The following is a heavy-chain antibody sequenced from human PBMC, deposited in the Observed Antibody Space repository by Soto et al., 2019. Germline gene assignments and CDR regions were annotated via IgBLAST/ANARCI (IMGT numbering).Heavy chain of an antibody. CDR2: INAGNGNT. CDR1: GYTFTSYA. J-gene: IGHJ4*02. V-gene: IGHV1-3*01. Sequence: QVPLVQSGAEGKKPGASVKVSCKASGYTFTSYAMHWVRQAPGQRLEWMGWINAGNGNTKYSQKFQGRVTITRDTSASTAYMELSSPRSEDTAVYYCAIAPPRYCSGGSCIFDYWGQGTLVTVSS. CDR3: AIAPPRYCSGGSCIFDY. D-gene: IGHD2-15*01.